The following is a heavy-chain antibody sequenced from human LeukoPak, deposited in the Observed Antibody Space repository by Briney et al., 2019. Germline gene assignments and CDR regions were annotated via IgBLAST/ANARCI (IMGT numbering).Heavy chain of an antibody. V-gene: IGHV4-39*07. CDR3: ARDRTIYWTDTSCPFGVLLSNWLYP. J-gene: IGHJ5*02. CDR1: GGSISNNDYY. Sequence: PSETLSLTCTVSGGSISNNDYYWGWIRHPPGKGLEWIGSIYYSGSTYYNPSLESLVTISIDTCNNQFSLKLISVTAADTAIYYCARDRTIYWTDTSCPFGVLLSNWLYPWGQRALVTVSS. D-gene: IGHD2-2*01. CDR2: IYYSGST.